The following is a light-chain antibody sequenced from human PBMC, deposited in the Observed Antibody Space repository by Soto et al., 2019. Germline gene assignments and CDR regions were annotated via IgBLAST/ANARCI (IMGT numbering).Light chain of an antibody. CDR3: QQRSNWPPT. V-gene: IGKV3-15*01. J-gene: IGKJ4*01. CDR1: QSIGSN. Sequence: ETVLMQSPATLSVSPGERAILSCRASQSIGSNLAWYQQRPGQVPRLLIYRASTRATDTPARFSGSGSGTEFALTISSLQSEDVAVYSCQQRSNWPPTFGGGTKVEIK. CDR2: RAS.